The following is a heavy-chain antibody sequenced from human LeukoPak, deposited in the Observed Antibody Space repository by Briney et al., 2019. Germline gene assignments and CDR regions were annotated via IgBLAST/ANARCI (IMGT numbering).Heavy chain of an antibody. CDR1: GGSISSYY. V-gene: IGHV4-59*01. CDR3: ARGRGITGDYGVDY. J-gene: IGHJ4*02. D-gene: IGHD4-17*01. CDR2: IYYGGST. Sequence: PLETLSLTCTVSGGSISSYYWSWIRQPPGKGLEWIGYIYYGGSTNYNPSLKSRVTISVDTSKNQFSLKLSSVTAADTAVYYCARGRGITGDYGVDYWGQGSLVTVSS.